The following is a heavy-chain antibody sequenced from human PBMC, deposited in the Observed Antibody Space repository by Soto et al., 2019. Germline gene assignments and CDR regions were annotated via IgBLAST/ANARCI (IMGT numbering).Heavy chain of an antibody. Sequence: EVQLLESGGGLVQPGGSLRLSCAASGFTFSNYAVTWVRQAPGKGLEWVSTISGSGGSTYYADSVKGRFTICRDNSTNPLYLQMNSLRAEDTAVYYCAKDQGSSWYEIDYWGQGTLVTVSS. CDR3: AKDQGSSWYEIDY. CDR1: GFTFSNYA. V-gene: IGHV3-23*01. D-gene: IGHD6-13*01. CDR2: ISGSGGST. J-gene: IGHJ4*02.